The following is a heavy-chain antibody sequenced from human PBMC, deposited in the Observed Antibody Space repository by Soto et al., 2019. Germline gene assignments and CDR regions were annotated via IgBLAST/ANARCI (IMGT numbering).Heavy chain of an antibody. V-gene: IGHV3-53*01. D-gene: IGHD3-3*01. CDR2: IYSGGST. CDR1: GFTVSSSY. Sequence: GGSLRLSCAASGFTVSSSYMSWVRQAPGKGLEWVSVIYSGGSTYYADSVKGRFTISRDNSKNTLYLQMNSLRAEDTAVYYCASSYYDFWCGPTEYYYYGMDVWGQGTTVTVSS. J-gene: IGHJ6*02. CDR3: ASSYYDFWCGPTEYYYYGMDV.